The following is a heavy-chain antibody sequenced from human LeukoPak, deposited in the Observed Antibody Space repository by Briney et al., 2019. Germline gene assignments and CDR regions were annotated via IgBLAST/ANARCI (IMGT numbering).Heavy chain of an antibody. J-gene: IGHJ6*03. Sequence: SETLSLTCTVSGGSISSGNYYWSWIRQPAGKGLEWIGRIYTSGSTNYNPSLKSRVTISVDTSKNQFSLKLSSVTAADTAVYYCARDAGLYYYMDVWGKGTTVTVSS. CDR1: GGSISSGNYY. V-gene: IGHV4-61*02. D-gene: IGHD3/OR15-3a*01. CDR2: IYTSGST. CDR3: ARDAGLYYYMDV.